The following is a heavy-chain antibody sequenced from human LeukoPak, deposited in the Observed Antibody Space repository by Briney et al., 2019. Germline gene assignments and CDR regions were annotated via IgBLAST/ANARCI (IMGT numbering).Heavy chain of an antibody. D-gene: IGHD3-22*01. CDR1: GYTFTSYG. V-gene: IGHV1-18*01. J-gene: IGHJ4*02. CDR2: ISAYNGNT. CDR3: ARESKYYYDSSGYHSVIDF. Sequence: ASVKVSCKASGYTFTSYGIGWVRQAPGQGLEWMGWISAYNGNTNYAQKLQGRVTMTTDTSTSTAYMELRSLRSDDTAVYYCARESKYYYDSSGYHSVIDFWGQGTLVTVSS.